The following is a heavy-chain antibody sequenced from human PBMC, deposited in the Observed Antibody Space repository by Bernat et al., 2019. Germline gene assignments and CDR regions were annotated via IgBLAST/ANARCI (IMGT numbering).Heavy chain of an antibody. CDR2: IYYSGST. D-gene: IGHD2-2*02. CDR3: ARDQVPAAIPDYYYYGMDV. CDR1: GGSISSSSYY. J-gene: IGHJ6*02. V-gene: IGHV4-39*02. Sequence: QLQLQESGPGLVKPSETLSLTCTVSGGSISSSSYYWGWIRQPPGKGLEWIGSIYYSGSTYYNPSLKSRVTISGDTSKNQFSLKLSSVTAADTAVYYCARDQVPAAIPDYYYYGMDVWGQGTTVTVSS.